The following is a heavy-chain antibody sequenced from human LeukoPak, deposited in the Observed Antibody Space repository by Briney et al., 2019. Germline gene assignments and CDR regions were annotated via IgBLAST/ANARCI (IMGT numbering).Heavy chain of an antibody. CDR3: ARGGVITAAFDI. CDR1: GGSFSGYY. CDR2: INHSGST. Sequence: SETLSLTCAVYGGSFSGYYWSWIRQPPGEGLEWIGEINHSGSTNYNPSLKSRVTISVDTSKNQFSLKLSSVTAADTAVYYCARGGVITAAFDIWGQGTMVTVSS. J-gene: IGHJ3*02. D-gene: IGHD3-22*01. V-gene: IGHV4-34*01.